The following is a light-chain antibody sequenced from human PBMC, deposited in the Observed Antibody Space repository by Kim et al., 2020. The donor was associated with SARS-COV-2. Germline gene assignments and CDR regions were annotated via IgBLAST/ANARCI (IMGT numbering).Light chain of an antibody. V-gene: IGKV3-20*01. CDR3: QHYDNSPDT. CDR1: QSVSSSY. J-gene: IGKJ2*01. Sequence: LSPVERATRSCRASQSVSSSYLAWYQQKPGQAPRLLIYGASSRATGIPDRISGSGSGTDFTLTISRLEPEDFAVYYCQHYDNSPDTFGQGTKLEI. CDR2: GAS.